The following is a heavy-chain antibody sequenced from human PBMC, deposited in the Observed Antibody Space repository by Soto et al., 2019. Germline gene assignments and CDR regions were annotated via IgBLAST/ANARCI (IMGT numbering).Heavy chain of an antibody. D-gene: IGHD2-21*01. J-gene: IGHJ6*02. CDR3: ATDPYCGSAPGCSALDA. CDR2: ISAYNGNT. V-gene: IGHV1-18*04. CDR1: GYPFTSSG. Sequence: QVHLVQSGGEVKKPGASVKVSCKASGYPFTSSGFSWVRQAPGQGLEWLVWISAYNGNTLYARKFKGRVTMTTDTSTRTAYRELGSLRSDATAVYYCATDPYCGSAPGCSALDAWGQGTTVTVSS.